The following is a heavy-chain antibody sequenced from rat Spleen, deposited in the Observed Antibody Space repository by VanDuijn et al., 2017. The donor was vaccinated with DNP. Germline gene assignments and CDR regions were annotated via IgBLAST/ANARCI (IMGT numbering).Heavy chain of an antibody. Sequence: VQLQESGPGLVKPSQSLSLTCSVTGSSITNNYWGWVRKFPGNQMEWMGYIGYSGTTRYNPSLKSRISITRDTSKNQFFLQLNSVTTEDTGTYYCARWVRYFDFWGHGVMVTVSS. J-gene: IGHJ2*01. D-gene: IGHD1-1*01. CDR2: IGYSGTT. V-gene: IGHV3-1*01. CDR1: GSSITNNY. CDR3: ARWVRYFDF.